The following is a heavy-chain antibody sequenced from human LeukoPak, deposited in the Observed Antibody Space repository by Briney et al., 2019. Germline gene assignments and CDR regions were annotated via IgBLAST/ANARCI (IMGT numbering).Heavy chain of an antibody. V-gene: IGHV3-7*04. CDR2: IKPDGTQN. CDR1: GFTFSSYW. J-gene: IGHJ6*02. Sequence: PGGSLGLSCVASGFTFSSYWMTWVRQSPGKGLEWVANIKPDGTQNYYVDSVKGRFTISRDNAKNSLYLQMNSLRADETAVYYCARLRPYSSSWYAYYGMDVWGQGTTVTVSS. CDR3: ARLRPYSSSWYAYYGMDV. D-gene: IGHD6-13*01.